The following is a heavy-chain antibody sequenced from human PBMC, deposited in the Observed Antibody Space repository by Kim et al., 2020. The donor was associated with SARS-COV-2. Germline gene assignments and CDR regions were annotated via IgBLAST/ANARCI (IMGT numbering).Heavy chain of an antibody. CDR3: ARENYDFWSGYPDV. CDR1: GYTFTSYG. CDR2: ISAYNGNT. V-gene: IGHV1-18*04. Sequence: ASVKVSCKASGYTFTSYGISWVRQAPGQGLEWMGWISAYNGNTNYAQKLQGRVTMTTDTSTSTAYMELRSLRSDDTAVYYCARENYDFWSGYPDVWGQGTTVTVSS. D-gene: IGHD3-3*01. J-gene: IGHJ6*02.